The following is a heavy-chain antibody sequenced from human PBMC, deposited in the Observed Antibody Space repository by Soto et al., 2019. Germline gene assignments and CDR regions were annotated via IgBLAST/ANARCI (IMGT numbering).Heavy chain of an antibody. CDR2: ISGSGGST. CDR3: AKDSIWVVVAANYDY. J-gene: IGHJ4*02. CDR1: GFTFSSYA. D-gene: IGHD2-15*01. Sequence: PGGSLRLSCAASGFTFSSYAMSWVRQAPGKGLEWVSAISGSGGSTYYADSVKGRFTISRDNSKNTLYLQMNSLRAEDTAVYYCAKDSIWVVVAANYDYWGQGTLVPVSS. V-gene: IGHV3-23*01.